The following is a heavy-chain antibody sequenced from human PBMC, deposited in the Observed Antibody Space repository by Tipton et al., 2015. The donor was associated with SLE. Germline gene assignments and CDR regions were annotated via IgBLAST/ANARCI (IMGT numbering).Heavy chain of an antibody. Sequence: TLSLTCSVSGGSVTSTGSYWGWFRQPPGKGLEWIDSISYTGTTYFSPSLQSRVSISVDTSKNHFSLKLTSVTAADTAVYYCARVDWTLDYWGQGTPVTVSS. CDR2: ISYTGTT. CDR3: ARVDWTLDY. CDR1: GGSVTSTGSY. V-gene: IGHV4-39*07. D-gene: IGHD3-9*01. J-gene: IGHJ4*02.